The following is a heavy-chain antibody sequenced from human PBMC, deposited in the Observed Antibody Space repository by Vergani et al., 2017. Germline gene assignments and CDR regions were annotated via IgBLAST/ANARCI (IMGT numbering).Heavy chain of an antibody. CDR3: TTKVNSSSWYYYYYYGMDV. Sequence: EVQLVESGGGLVKPGGSLRLSCAASGFTFSNAWMSWVRQAPGKGLEWVGRIKSKTDGGTKDYAAPVKGRFTISRDDSKNTLYLQMNSLKTEDTAVYYCTTKVNSSSWYYYYYYGMDVWGQGP. D-gene: IGHD6-13*01. J-gene: IGHJ6*02. CDR2: IKSKTDGGTK. V-gene: IGHV3-15*01. CDR1: GFTFSNAW.